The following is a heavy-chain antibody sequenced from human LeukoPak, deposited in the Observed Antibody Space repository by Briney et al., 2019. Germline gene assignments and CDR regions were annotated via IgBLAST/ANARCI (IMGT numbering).Heavy chain of an antibody. CDR1: GFTFSSYS. CDR2: ISSSSSYI. D-gene: IGHD5-18*01. CDR3: ARAHSYGYSGRFDP. V-gene: IGHV3-21*04. Sequence: GGSLRLSCAASGFTFSSYSMNWVRQAPGKGLEWVSSISSSSSYIYYADSVKGRFTISRDNAKNSLYLQMNSLRAEDTALYYCARAHSYGYSGRFDPWGQGTLVTVSS. J-gene: IGHJ5*02.